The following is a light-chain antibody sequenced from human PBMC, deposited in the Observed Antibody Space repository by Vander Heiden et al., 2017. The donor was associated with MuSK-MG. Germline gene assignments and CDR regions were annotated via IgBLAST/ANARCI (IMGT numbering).Light chain of an antibody. CDR3: QQYNNWPLT. J-gene: IGKJ4*01. V-gene: IGKV3-15*01. CDR2: GAS. CDR1: QSVSSN. Sequence: EIVMTQSPATLSVSLGERATLPCRAGQSVSSNLAWYQQKPGQAPRVLIYGASTRATDIPARFSGSGSGTEFTLTISSLQSEDFAVYYCQQYNNWPLTFGGGTRVEIK.